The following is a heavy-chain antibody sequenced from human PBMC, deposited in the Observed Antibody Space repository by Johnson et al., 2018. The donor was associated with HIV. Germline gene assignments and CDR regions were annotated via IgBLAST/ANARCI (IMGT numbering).Heavy chain of an antibody. CDR2: INWNGDTT. V-gene: IGHV3-11*01. D-gene: IGHD1-26*01. Sequence: QVQLVESGGGLVKPGGSLRLSCAASGFTFSDYYMSWIRQAPGKGLEWVSGINWNGDTTAYADSVKGRFTISRDNAKNSLYLQMNSLRAEDTAVYYCARDSPPWGARGDIWGQGTMVTVSS. CDR3: ARDSPPWGARGDI. CDR1: GFTFSDYY. J-gene: IGHJ3*02.